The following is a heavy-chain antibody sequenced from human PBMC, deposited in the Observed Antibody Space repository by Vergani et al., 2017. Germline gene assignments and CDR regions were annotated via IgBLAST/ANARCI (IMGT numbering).Heavy chain of an antibody. D-gene: IGHD6-13*01. CDR3: ARISYSSSWYSDY. Sequence: QVTLRESGPALVKPTQTLTLTCTFSGFSLSTSGMCVSWIRQPPGKALEWLARIAWDDDKYYSTSLKTRLTISKDTSKEQVVLTMNNMDLVDTATYYCARISYSSSWYSDYWGQGTLVTVSS. CDR1: GFSLSTSGMC. V-gene: IGHV2-70*15. CDR2: IAWDDDK. J-gene: IGHJ4*02.